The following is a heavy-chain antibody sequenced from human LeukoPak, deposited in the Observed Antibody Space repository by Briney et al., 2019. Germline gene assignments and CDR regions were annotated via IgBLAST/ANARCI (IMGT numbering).Heavy chain of an antibody. V-gene: IGHV1-24*01. CDR1: GYTLTEFC. D-gene: IGHD6-13*01. CDR3: TAITAAGLRGASFDY. J-gene: IGHJ4*02. Sequence: ASVKVSCKVSGYTLTEFCIHWVRRVPGKGLEWMGGFDPEDGETIYAQKFQGRVTMTEDTSSDTAYMELSSLRSDDTAVYFCTAITAAGLRGASFDYWGQGTLVTVSS. CDR2: FDPEDGET.